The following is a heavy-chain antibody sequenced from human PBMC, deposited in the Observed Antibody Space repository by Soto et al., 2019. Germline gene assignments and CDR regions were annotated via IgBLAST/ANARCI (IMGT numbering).Heavy chain of an antibody. D-gene: IGHD3-10*01. CDR1: GFTFSGHG. CDR2: IWYDGSNK. Sequence: QVQLVESGGGVVQAGRSLRLSCAASGFTFSGHGMHWVRQAPGKGLEWVTFIWYDGSNKHYVDSVRGRFTISRDNSRNMLYLKRNSRGADDAGVFFGAGDAQRGAPYTVGDYGGQGTQVTVSS. J-gene: IGHJ4*02. V-gene: IGHV3-33*01. CDR3: AGDAQRGAPYTVGDY.